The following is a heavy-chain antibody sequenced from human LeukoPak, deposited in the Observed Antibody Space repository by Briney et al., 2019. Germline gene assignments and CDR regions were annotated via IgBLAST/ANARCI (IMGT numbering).Heavy chain of an antibody. J-gene: IGHJ5*02. Sequence: SETLSLTCTVSGGSISSSSYYWGWIRQPPGKGLEWIGYIYYSGSTNYNPSLKSRVTISVDTSKNQFSLKLSSVTAADTAVYYCARSIVVVPAAGTVWFDPWGQGTLVTVSS. V-gene: IGHV4-61*05. CDR2: IYYSGST. CDR3: ARSIVVVPAAGTVWFDP. D-gene: IGHD2-2*01. CDR1: GGSISSSSYY.